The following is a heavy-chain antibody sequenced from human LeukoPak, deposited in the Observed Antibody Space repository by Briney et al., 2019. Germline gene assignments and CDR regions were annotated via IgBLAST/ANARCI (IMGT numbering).Heavy chain of an antibody. CDR1: GGSFSGYY. CDR3: ARGRGTIWGFGELLIAGLFDY. Sequence: SESLSLTCAVYGGSFSGYYWSWIRQPPGKGLEWIGEINHSGSTNYNPSLKSRVTISVDTYKNQFSLKLSSVTAADTAVYYCARGRGTIWGFGELLIAGLFDYWGQGTLVTVSS. CDR2: INHSGST. D-gene: IGHD3-10*01. J-gene: IGHJ4*02. V-gene: IGHV4-34*01.